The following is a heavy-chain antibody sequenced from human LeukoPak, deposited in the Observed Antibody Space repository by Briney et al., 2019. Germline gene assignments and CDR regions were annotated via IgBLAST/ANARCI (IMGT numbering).Heavy chain of an antibody. CDR2: INTDGSST. V-gene: IGHV3-74*01. J-gene: IGHJ4*02. D-gene: IGHD3-22*01. Sequence: GGSLRLSCAASRFTFSSYCMRWVRQAPGKGLVWVSRINTDGSSTSYADSVKGRFTISRDNGKNTLYLQMNSLRVEDTAVYYCAREPGDTSGHILPYWGQGTLVTVSS. CDR3: AREPGDTSGHILPY. CDR1: RFTFSSYC.